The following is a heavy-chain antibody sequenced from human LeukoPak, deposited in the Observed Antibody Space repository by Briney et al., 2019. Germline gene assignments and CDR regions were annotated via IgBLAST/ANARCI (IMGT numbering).Heavy chain of an antibody. D-gene: IGHD6-13*01. V-gene: IGHV4-61*02. J-gene: IGHJ4*02. CDR1: GGSISSGSYY. CDR3: ARASQQLVSDY. CDR2: IYTSGST. Sequence: SETLSLTCTVSGGSISSGSYYWSWIRQPAGKGLEWIGRIYTSGSTNCNPSLKSRVTISVDTSKNQFSLKLSSVTAADTAVYYCARASQQLVSDYWGQGTLVTVSS.